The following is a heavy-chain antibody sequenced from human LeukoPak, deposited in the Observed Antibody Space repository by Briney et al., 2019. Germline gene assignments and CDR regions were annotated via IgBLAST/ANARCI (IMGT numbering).Heavy chain of an antibody. CDR2: INPSGGST. CDR1: GYTFTSYY. J-gene: IGHJ4*02. V-gene: IGHV1-46*01. CDR3: ARDACSSYDSSVYYYPVDY. D-gene: IGHD3-22*01. Sequence: GASVKVSCKASGYTFTSYYMHWVRQAPGQGLEWMAIINPSGGSTRYAQKFQGRVTMTRDTSTSTVYMELSSLRSEDTAVYYCARDACSSYDSSVYYYPVDYWGKGTMVTVSS.